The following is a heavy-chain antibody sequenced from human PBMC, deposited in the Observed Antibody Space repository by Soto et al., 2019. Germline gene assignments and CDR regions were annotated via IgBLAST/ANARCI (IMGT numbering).Heavy chain of an antibody. CDR1: GGSISSGGYS. CDR3: ARAVVPRPIWGYNWFGP. V-gene: IGHV4-30-2*01. J-gene: IGHJ5*02. Sequence: SETLSLTCAVSGGSISSGGYSWSWIRQPPGKGLEWIGYIYHSGSTFYNPSLKSRVTISIDKSKNQFSLKLGSVTAADTAVYYCARAVVPRPIWGYNWFGPWGQGTLVTVSS. CDR2: IYHSGST. D-gene: IGHD3-16*01.